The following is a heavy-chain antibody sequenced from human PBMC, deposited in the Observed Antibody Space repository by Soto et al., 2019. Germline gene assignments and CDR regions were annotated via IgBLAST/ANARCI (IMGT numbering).Heavy chain of an antibody. J-gene: IGHJ4*02. D-gene: IGHD6-13*01. V-gene: IGHV1-69*02. CDR2: IIPVLGVA. CDR1: GGTFNSYT. Sequence: QVQLVQSGAEVKRPGSSVRVSCKASGGTFNSYTISWVRQAPGQGPEWMGRIIPVLGVAHYAQTFQGRVTITADKSTSTVYMDLSSMGSEDTAVYYCARGVVAAAGTLGNWGQGTLVTVSS. CDR3: ARGVVAAAGTLGN.